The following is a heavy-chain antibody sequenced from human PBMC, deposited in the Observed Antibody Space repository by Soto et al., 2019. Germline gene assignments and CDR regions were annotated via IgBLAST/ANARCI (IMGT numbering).Heavy chain of an antibody. Sequence: PGGSLRLSCAASGFTFISYSMNWVRQAPGKGLEWVSYISSSSSTIYYADSVRGRFTISRDNAKNSLYLQMNSLRDEDTAVYYCVYGYYFDSWGQGTLVTVSS. V-gene: IGHV3-48*02. J-gene: IGHJ4*02. D-gene: IGHD3-10*01. CDR3: VYGYYFDS. CDR2: ISSSSSTI. CDR1: GFTFISYS.